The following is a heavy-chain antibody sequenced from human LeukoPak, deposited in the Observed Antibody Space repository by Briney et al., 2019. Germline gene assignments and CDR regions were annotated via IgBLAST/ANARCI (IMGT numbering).Heavy chain of an antibody. D-gene: IGHD4-17*01. CDR3: ARLGDYGGFDP. Sequence: SETLSLTCAVSGISISSGNWWSWVRQPPGKGLEWIGEMHPSGSTNYNPSLKSRVTISVDTSKNQFSLKLSSVTAADTAVYYCARLGDYGGFDPWGQGTLVTVSS. CDR2: MHPSGST. V-gene: IGHV4-4*02. J-gene: IGHJ5*02. CDR1: GISISSGNW.